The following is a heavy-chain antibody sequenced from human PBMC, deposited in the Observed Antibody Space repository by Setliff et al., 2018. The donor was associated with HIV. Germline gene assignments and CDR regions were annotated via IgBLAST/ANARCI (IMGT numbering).Heavy chain of an antibody. CDR3: ARAYFGSGIYY. CDR2: IYTTGST. V-gene: IGHV4-4*09. D-gene: IGHD3-10*01. Sequence: SETLSLTCTVSGDSISNYYWSWVRQPPGKGLEWIGYIYTTGSTNYNPSLKSRVTMSVDTSKNQFSRRLTSVTAADTAVYFCARAYFGSGIYYWGQGTLVTVSS. J-gene: IGHJ4*02. CDR1: GDSISNYY.